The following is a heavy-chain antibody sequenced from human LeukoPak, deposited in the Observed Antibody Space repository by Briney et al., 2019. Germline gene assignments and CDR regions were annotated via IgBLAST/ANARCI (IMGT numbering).Heavy chain of an antibody. CDR3: AKDGRTRYFDWLDY. V-gene: IGHV3-9*01. D-gene: IGHD3-9*01. CDR2: ISWNSGSI. J-gene: IGHJ4*02. CDR1: GFTFDDYA. Sequence: GGSLRLSCAASGFTFDDYAMHWVRQAQGKGLDLDSGISWNSGSIGYADSVKGRFTISRDNAKNSLYLQMNSLRAEDTALYYCAKDGRTRYFDWLDYWGQGTLVTVSS.